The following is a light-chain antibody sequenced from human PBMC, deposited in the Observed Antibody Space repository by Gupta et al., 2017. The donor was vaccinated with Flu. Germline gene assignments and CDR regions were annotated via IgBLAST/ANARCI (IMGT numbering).Light chain of an antibody. V-gene: IGKV1-27*01. CDR1: QGIYNF. CDR3: QKDDIAPWT. CDR2: AAS. J-gene: IGKJ1*01. Sequence: SVGDRVTITCRASQGIYNFLAWYQQKPGKVPQLLISAASTLQSGVPSRFSGSGSGTDFTLTISSLQPEDVATYYCQKDDIAPWTFGQGTKVEIK.